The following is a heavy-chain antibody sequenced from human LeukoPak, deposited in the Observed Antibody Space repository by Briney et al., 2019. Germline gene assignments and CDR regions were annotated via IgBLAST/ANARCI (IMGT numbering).Heavy chain of an antibody. CDR2: IKSKIDGGTT. CDR3: TTGVIAATGNENDY. CDR1: GFHFSSYW. V-gene: IGHV3-15*01. J-gene: IGHJ4*02. D-gene: IGHD6-13*01. Sequence: PGGSLRLSCAASGFHFSSYWMSWVRQAPGKGLEWVGRIKSKIDGGTTDYAAPVKGRFTISRDDSENTLYLQMNSLKTEDTAVYYCTTGVIAATGNENDYWGQGTVVTVSS.